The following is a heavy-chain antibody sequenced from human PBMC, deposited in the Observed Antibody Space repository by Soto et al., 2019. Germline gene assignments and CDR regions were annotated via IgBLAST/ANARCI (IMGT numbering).Heavy chain of an antibody. D-gene: IGHD4-4*01. CDR1: GFTFSSYG. V-gene: IGHV3-23*01. CDR3: AKDQTYSNPTLYFDY. CDR2: ISGSGGST. J-gene: IGHJ4*02. Sequence: GGSLRLSCAASGFTFSSYGMHWVRQAPGKGLEWVSAISGSGGSTYYADSVKGRFTISRDNSKNTLYLQMNSLRAEDTAVYYCAKDQTYSNPTLYFDYWGQGTLVTVSS.